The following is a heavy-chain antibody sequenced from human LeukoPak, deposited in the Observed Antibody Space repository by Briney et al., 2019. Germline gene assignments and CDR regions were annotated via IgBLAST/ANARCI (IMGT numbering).Heavy chain of an antibody. CDR2: ISGSGGST. CDR1: GFTFSSYA. Sequence: GGSLRLSCAASGFTFSSYAMSWVRQAPGKGLEWVSAISGSGGSTYYADSVKGRFTISGDNSKNTLNLQMNSLRAEDTAVYYCAKEVVGATTVDYWGQGTLVTVSS. V-gene: IGHV3-23*01. J-gene: IGHJ4*02. CDR3: AKEVVGATTVDY. D-gene: IGHD1-26*01.